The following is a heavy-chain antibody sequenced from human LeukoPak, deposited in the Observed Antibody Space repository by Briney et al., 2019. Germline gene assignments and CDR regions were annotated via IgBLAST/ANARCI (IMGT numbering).Heavy chain of an antibody. V-gene: IGHV4-59*01. CDR1: GGSISSYY. CDR2: IYYSGST. Sequence: SETLSLTCTVSGGSISSYYWSWLRQPPGKGLEWIGYIYYSGSTNYNPSLKSRVTISVDTSKNQFSLKLSSVTAADTAVYYCARECYYDSSGYQLNNWFDPWGQGTLGTVSS. CDR3: ARECYYDSSGYQLNNWFDP. J-gene: IGHJ5*02. D-gene: IGHD3-22*01.